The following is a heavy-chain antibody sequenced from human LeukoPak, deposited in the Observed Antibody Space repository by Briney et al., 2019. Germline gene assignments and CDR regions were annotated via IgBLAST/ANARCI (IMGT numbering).Heavy chain of an antibody. V-gene: IGHV3-7*01. D-gene: IGHD6-13*01. CDR3: ARDIAATGLFFDY. J-gene: IGHJ4*02. CDR1: GFTLSSYW. CDR2: IKYDGSER. Sequence: GGSLRLSCAASGFTLSSYWMTWVRQAPGKGLEWVANIKYDGSERDYVDSVKGRFTISRDNAKNSLYLQMNSLRAEDTAIYYCARDIAATGLFFDYWGQGTLVTVSS.